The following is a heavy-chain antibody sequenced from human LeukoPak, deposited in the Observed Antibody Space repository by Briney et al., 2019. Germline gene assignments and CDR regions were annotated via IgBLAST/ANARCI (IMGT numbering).Heavy chain of an antibody. CDR3: ARSTSLDIAAAGTKSDY. J-gene: IGHJ4*02. CDR1: GGSIRSYY. Sequence: SETLSLTCTVSGGSIRSYYWNWIRQPPGKGLEWIGEINHSGSTNYNPSLKSRVTISVDTSKNQFSLKLSSVTAADTAVYYCARSTSLDIAAAGTKSDYWGQGTLVTVSS. CDR2: INHSGST. D-gene: IGHD6-13*01. V-gene: IGHV4-34*01.